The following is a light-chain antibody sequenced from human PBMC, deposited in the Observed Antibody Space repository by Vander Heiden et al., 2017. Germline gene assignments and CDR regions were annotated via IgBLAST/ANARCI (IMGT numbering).Light chain of an antibody. V-gene: IGKV1-39*01. CDR2: AAS. CDR1: QSISSY. CDR3: QQCDSTLCT. J-gene: IGKJ2*02. Sequence: DIQMTQSPSSLSASVGDRVTITCRASQSISSYLNWYQQKPGKAPKLLIYAASSLQSGVPSRFSGSGSGTDFTLTISSLQPEDFATYYCQQCDSTLCTFGQGTKLEIK.